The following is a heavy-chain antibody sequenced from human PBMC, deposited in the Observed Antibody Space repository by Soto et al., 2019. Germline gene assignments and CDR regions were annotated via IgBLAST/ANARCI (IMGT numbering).Heavy chain of an antibody. V-gene: IGHV3-23*01. CDR2: IIVNGGTT. CDR3: ARNPRGGAYGNWYFDL. CDR1: GFTFSTSA. J-gene: IGHJ2*01. Sequence: EVQLLESGGGLIQPGGSLRLSCAASGFTFSTSAMAWVRLAPGRGLEWVSVIIVNGGTTYYADSVKGRFTISRDNSKNTLYLQMNSLGDEDTAIYYCARNPRGGAYGNWYFDLWGRGTLVTVSS. D-gene: IGHD5-12*01.